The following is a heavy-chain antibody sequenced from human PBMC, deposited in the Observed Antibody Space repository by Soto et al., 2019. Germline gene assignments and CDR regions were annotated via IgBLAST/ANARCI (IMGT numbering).Heavy chain of an antibody. CDR3: ARHIAVSGTRGFDY. CDR1: GGSISDNW. D-gene: IGHD6-19*01. V-gene: IGHV4-4*02. CDR2: IYHTGNR. Sequence: QVQLQESGPGLMQPSGTLSLTCAVSGGSISDNWWSWVRQPPGKGLEWIGEIYHTGNRHYNPSLEGRVIISVAKSKNHFSLNLNSVTAADTAVYYCARHIAVSGTRGFDYWGQGILVTVSS. J-gene: IGHJ4*02.